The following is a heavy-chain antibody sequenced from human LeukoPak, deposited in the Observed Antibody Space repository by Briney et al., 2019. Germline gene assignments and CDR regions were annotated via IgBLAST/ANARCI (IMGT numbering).Heavy chain of an antibody. CDR2: VYYSGNT. D-gene: IGHD1-20*01. J-gene: IGHJ6*02. CDR3: ARSPYNWNYYYYYGMDV. Sequence: SETLSLTCTVSGGSISSSSSYWGWLRQPPGKGLEWIGSVYYSGNTYYKPSLKSRLTISVDRSKNQFSLKLSSVTAADTAVYYCARSPYNWNYYYYYGMDVWGQGTTVTVSS. V-gene: IGHV4-39*01. CDR1: GGSISSSSSY.